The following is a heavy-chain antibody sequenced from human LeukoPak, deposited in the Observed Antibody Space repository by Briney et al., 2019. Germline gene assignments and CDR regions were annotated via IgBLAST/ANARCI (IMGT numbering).Heavy chain of an antibody. D-gene: IGHD5-18*01. Sequence: PGGSLRLSCAASGFTFSSYAMSWVRQAPGKGLEWVSAISGSGGSTYYADSVKGRFTISRDNSKNTLYLQMNSLRAEDTAVYYCAKDLVGYSYGYPYFDYWGQGTLVIVSS. J-gene: IGHJ4*02. V-gene: IGHV3-23*01. CDR2: ISGSGGST. CDR3: AKDLVGYSYGYPYFDY. CDR1: GFTFSSYA.